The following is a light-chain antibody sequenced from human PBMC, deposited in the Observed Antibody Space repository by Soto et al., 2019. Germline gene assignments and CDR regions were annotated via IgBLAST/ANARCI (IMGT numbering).Light chain of an antibody. CDR3: GSWDSSLSAYV. J-gene: IGLJ1*01. V-gene: IGLV1-51*01. CDR2: DDD. CDR1: SSNIGGNS. Sequence: SVLTQPPSVSAAPGQRVTISCSGSSSNIGGNSVSWYQQLPGTAPKLLIYDDDKRPSGIPDRFSGSKSGTSATLGITGFQTGDEADHYCGSWDSSLSAYVFGTGTKV.